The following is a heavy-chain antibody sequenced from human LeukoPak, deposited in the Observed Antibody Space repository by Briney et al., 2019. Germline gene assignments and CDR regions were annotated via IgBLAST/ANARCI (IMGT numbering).Heavy chain of an antibody. CDR2: IYYSGST. Sequence: GSLRLSCAASGFTFSSYAMSWVRQAPGKGLEWIGYIYYSGSTNYNPSLKSRVTISVDTSKNQFSLKLSSVTAADTAVYYCARATGYSSSWFDYWGQGTLVTVSS. CDR1: GFTFSSYA. V-gene: IGHV4-59*08. J-gene: IGHJ4*02. D-gene: IGHD6-13*01. CDR3: ARATGYSSSWFDY.